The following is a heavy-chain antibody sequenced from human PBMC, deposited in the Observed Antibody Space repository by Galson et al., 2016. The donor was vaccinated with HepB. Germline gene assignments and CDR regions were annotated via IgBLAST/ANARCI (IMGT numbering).Heavy chain of an antibody. J-gene: IGHJ6*02. Sequence: SLRLSCAGSGFTFSSYAMTWARQAPGKGLEWVSAVSGGGGSTFYTDSVKGRFTISRDNSKNTLYMQMNSLRADDTAMYYCARASPGMDVWGQGTTVTVSS. CDR2: VSGGGGST. CDR1: GFTFSSYA. CDR3: ARASPGMDV. V-gene: IGHV3-23*01.